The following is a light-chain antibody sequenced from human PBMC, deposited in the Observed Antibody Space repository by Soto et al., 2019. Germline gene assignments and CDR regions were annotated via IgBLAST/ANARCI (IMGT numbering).Light chain of an antibody. V-gene: IGLV1-40*01. CDR1: SSNIGAGYD. CDR2: GNS. CDR3: QSYDSRLSGYV. Sequence: QAVGTQPPSVSGAPGQGVTISCTGSSSNIGAGYDVHWYQQLPGTAPKLLIYGNSNRPSGVPDRFSGSKSGTSASLAITGLQAEDEADYYCQSYDSRLSGYVFGTGTKSPS. J-gene: IGLJ1*01.